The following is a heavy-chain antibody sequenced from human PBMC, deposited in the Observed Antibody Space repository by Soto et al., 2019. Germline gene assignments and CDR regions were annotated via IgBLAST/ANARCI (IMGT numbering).Heavy chain of an antibody. D-gene: IGHD4-17*01. CDR1: GGSFSGYY. Sequence: QVQLQQWGAGLLKPSETLSLTCAVYGGSFSGYYWSWIRQPPGKGLEWIGEINHSGSTNYNPSLKSRVTISVDTSKNQFSLKLSSVTAADTAVYYCARDYGDYPFDIWGQGTMVTVSS. J-gene: IGHJ3*02. V-gene: IGHV4-34*01. CDR2: INHSGST. CDR3: ARDYGDYPFDI.